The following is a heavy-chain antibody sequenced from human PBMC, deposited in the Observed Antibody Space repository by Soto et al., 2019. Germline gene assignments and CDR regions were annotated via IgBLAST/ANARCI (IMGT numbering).Heavy chain of an antibody. J-gene: IGHJ4*02. CDR3: ARDARREWELLPDDY. D-gene: IGHD1-26*01. CDR2: ISYDGSNK. V-gene: IGHV3-30-3*01. Sequence: QVQLVESGGGVVQPGRSLRLSCAASGFTFSSYAMHWVRQAPGKGLEWVAVISYDGSNKYYADSVKGRFTISRDNSMNTRYLQRNSLRAEDTAVYYCARDARREWELLPDDYWGQGTLVPVS. CDR1: GFTFSSYA.